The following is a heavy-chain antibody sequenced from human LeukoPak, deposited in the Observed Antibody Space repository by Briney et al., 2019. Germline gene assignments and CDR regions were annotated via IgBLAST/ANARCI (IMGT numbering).Heavy chain of an antibody. Sequence: GGSLRLSCAASGFTVSSNYMSWIRQAPGKGLEWVSYISSSGSTIYYADSVKGRFTISRDNAKNSLYLQMNSLRAEDTAVYYCARFMTTVTRYFDYWGQGTLVTVSS. CDR3: ARFMTTVTRYFDY. V-gene: IGHV3-11*01. D-gene: IGHD4-17*01. CDR2: ISSSGSTI. J-gene: IGHJ4*02. CDR1: GFTVSSNY.